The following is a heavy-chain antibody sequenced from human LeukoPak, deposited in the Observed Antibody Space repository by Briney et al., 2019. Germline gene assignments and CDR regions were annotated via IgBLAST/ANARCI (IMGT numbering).Heavy chain of an antibody. V-gene: IGHV4-39*07. CDR3: AREGLPDY. CDR2: IYYSGST. CDR1: GGSISSSSYY. J-gene: IGHJ4*02. Sequence: SETLSLTCTVSGGSISSSSYYWGWIRQPPGKGLEWIGSIYYSGSTYYNPSLKSRVTISVDTSKNQFSLKLSSVTAADTAVYYCAREGLPDYWGQGTLVTVSS.